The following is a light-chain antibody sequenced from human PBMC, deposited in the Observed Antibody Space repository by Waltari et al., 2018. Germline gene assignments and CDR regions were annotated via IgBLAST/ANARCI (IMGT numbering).Light chain of an antibody. CDR2: DVS. J-gene: IGKJ1*01. Sequence: EIVLTQSPATLSLSPGERATLSCRASESASPYFAWYQQRPGQAPRLIVYDVSTRAAGIPARFSGSGSETEFTLTISSLEPDDFAIYYCHQRNDRRGTFGQGTRIE. V-gene: IGKV3-11*01. CDR3: HQRNDRRGT. CDR1: ESASPY.